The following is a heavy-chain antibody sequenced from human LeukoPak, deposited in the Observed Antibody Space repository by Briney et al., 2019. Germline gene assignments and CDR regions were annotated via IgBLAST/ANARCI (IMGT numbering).Heavy chain of an antibody. Sequence: GGSLRLSCEVSGFTFSSYWMSWVRQAPGKGLEWVSIISYDGGEIYYVDSVKGRFTLSRDNAKSSVYLQMNSLRAEDAAVYYCASDKPRGSYDGSIFDSWGQGTLVTVSS. CDR2: ISYDGGEI. J-gene: IGHJ4*02. V-gene: IGHV3-7*01. CDR1: GFTFSSYW. CDR3: ASDKPRGSYDGSIFDS. D-gene: IGHD3-16*01.